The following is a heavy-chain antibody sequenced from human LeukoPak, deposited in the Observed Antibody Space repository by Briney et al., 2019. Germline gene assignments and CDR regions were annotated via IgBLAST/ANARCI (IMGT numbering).Heavy chain of an antibody. D-gene: IGHD5-18*01. CDR3: ARQSERDTTMVMGSMVTGFDP. CDR1: GYRFINYW. V-gene: IGHV5-51*01. J-gene: IGHJ5*02. CDR2: IYPGDSDT. Sequence: HGESLKISCKGSGYRFINYWIGWVRQMPGKDLEWMGIIYPGDSDTRYSPSFQGQVTISADKSISTAYLQWSSLKASDTAMYYCARQSERDTTMVMGSMVTGFDPWGQGTLVTVSS.